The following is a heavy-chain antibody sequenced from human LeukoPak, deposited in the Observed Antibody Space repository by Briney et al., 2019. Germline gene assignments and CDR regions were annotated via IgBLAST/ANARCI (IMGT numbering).Heavy chain of an antibody. J-gene: IGHJ4*02. Sequence: PGGSLRLSCAASGFTFSSYGMHWVRQAPGKGLEWVAIIWYDGSNQYYADSVKGRFTISRDNSKNMVYLRMNSLRAEDTAVYYCARAKSTIAARGYFDDWGQGTLVTVSS. CDR3: ARAKSTIAARGYFDD. D-gene: IGHD6-6*01. V-gene: IGHV3-33*01. CDR1: GFTFSSYG. CDR2: IWYDGSNQ.